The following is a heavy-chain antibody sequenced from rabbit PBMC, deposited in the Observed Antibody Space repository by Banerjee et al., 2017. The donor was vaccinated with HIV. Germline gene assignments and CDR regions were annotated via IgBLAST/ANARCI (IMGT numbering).Heavy chain of an antibody. CDR2: IDAGSSGST. J-gene: IGHJ4*01. CDR1: GFSFSSSYW. CDR3: ARPYGGSGGFYFDL. D-gene: IGHD1-1*01. V-gene: IGHV1S45*01. Sequence: QEQLKETGGGLVQPGGSLTLTCTASGFSFSSSYWICWVRQAPGKGLEWIGYIDAGSSGSTAYASWAKGRFTISKTSSTTVTLQMTSLTAADTATYFCARPYGGSGGFYFDLWGPGTLVTVS.